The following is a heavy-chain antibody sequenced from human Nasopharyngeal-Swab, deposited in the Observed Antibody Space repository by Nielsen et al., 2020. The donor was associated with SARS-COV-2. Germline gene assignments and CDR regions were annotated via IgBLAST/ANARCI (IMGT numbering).Heavy chain of an antibody. D-gene: IGHD3-3*01. J-gene: IGHJ3*02. V-gene: IGHV1-8*01. CDR3: ASRHYDFWSGYPSAFDI. Sequence: WVRQAPGQGLEWMGWMNPNSGNTGYAQKFQGRVTMTRNTSISTAYMELSSLRSEDTAVYYCASRHYDFWSGYPSAFDIWGQGTMVTVSS. CDR2: MNPNSGNT.